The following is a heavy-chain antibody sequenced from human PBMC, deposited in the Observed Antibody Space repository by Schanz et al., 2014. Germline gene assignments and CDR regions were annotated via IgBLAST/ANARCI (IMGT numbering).Heavy chain of an antibody. V-gene: IGHV1-69*02. J-gene: IGHJ4*02. CDR3: ARSRGFDSIFDF. D-gene: IGHD5-12*01. Sequence: QLQLVQSGAEVKKPGSSVKVSCKLSGGTFSSYTISWMRQAPGQGLEWMGKIIPVLNIATYAQRFQGRVSITADTSTNTAYMELSSLTSEDPAVHYCARSRGFDSIFDFWGRGTLVTVSS. CDR1: GGTFSSYT. CDR2: IIPVLNIA.